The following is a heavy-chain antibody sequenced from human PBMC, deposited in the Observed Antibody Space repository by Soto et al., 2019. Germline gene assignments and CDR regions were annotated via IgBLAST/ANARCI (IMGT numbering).Heavy chain of an antibody. CDR3: TTDALSSGPI. CDR1: GFNFNNAW. Sequence: GGSLRLSCAASGFNFNNAWMNWVRQAPGKGLEWVGRFKSKVDAGPVDYAAPVKGRFLISGDDSKSTLYLQMNSLKIEDTAVYYCTTDALSSGPIWGQGTLVTVSS. D-gene: IGHD3-22*01. CDR2: FKSKVDAGPV. V-gene: IGHV3-15*07. J-gene: IGHJ4*02.